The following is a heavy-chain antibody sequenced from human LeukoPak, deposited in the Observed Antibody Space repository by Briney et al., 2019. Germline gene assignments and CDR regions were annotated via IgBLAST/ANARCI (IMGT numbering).Heavy chain of an antibody. CDR2: ISAYNGNT. CDR3: AREGSRAANPGAYYFDY. Sequence: ASVKVSCKASGYTFTSYGISWVRQAPGQGLEWMGWISAYNGNTIYAQKLQGRVTMTTDASTSTAYMELRSLRSDDTAVYYCAREGSRAANPGAYYFDYWGQGTLVTVSS. CDR1: GYTFTSYG. D-gene: IGHD6-13*01. V-gene: IGHV1-18*01. J-gene: IGHJ4*02.